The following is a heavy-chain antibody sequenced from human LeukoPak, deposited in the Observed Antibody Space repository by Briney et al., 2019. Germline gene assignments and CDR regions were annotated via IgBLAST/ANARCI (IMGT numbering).Heavy chain of an antibody. Sequence: SCKASGGTFSSYAMSWVRQAPGKGLEWVSAISGSGGSTYYADSVKGRFTISRDNSKNTLYLQMNSLRAEDTAVYYCAKDHNLRYFDWSGNWFDPWGQGTLVTVSS. CDR1: GGTFSSYA. V-gene: IGHV3-23*01. CDR3: AKDHNLRYFDWSGNWFDP. D-gene: IGHD3-9*01. J-gene: IGHJ5*02. CDR2: ISGSGGST.